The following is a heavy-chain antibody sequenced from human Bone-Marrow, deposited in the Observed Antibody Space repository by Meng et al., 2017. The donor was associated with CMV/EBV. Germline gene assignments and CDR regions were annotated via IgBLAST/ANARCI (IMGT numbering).Heavy chain of an antibody. Sequence: GSLRLSCAASGFTFSSYGMHWVRQAPGKGLEWVAFIRYDGSNKYYADSVKGRFTISRDNSKNTLYLQMNSLRAEDTAVYYCAKDLSIVVVPAAKTEYFQHWGQGTLVTVSS. V-gene: IGHV3-30*02. CDR2: IRYDGSNK. CDR1: GFTFSSYG. D-gene: IGHD2-2*01. J-gene: IGHJ1*01. CDR3: AKDLSIVVVPAAKTEYFQH.